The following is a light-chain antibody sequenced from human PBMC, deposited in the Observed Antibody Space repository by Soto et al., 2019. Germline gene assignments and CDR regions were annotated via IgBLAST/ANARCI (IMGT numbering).Light chain of an antibody. V-gene: IGKV3-20*01. CDR3: QQYVTSPWA. J-gene: IGKJ1*01. CDR1: QSVSST. CDR2: GAS. Sequence: ELVLTQSPATLSVSPGERATLSCRASQSVSSTLAWYQQKPGQAPRLLIYGASNRATGIPDRFSGSGSGTDVTLTISRLEPEDFAVYYCQQYVTSPWAFGQGTKVDIK.